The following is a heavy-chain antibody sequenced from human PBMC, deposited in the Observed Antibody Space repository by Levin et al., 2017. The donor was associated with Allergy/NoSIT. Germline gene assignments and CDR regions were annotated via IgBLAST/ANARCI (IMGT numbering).Heavy chain of an antibody. CDR1: GFTFSSYW. V-gene: IGHV3-74*01. CDR3: ARETYYYYGMDV. J-gene: IGHJ6*02. CDR2: INSDGSST. Sequence: GESLKISCAASGFTFSSYWMHWVRQAPGKGLVWVSRINSDGSSTSYADSVKGRFTISRDNAKNTLYLQMNSLRAEDTAVYYCARETYYYYGMDVWGQGTTVTVSS.